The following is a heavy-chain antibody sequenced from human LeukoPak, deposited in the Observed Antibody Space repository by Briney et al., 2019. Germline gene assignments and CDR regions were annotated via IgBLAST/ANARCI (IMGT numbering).Heavy chain of an antibody. D-gene: IGHD2-2*02. CDR1: GYSFNIYY. Sequence: ASVTVSCKASGYSFNIYYIHWVRQAPGQGLEWKGIINPSGGSTRYAQKFRGRVTMTRDTSTSTVYMELSSLRSEDTAVYYCARDLHLDIVVEPTATPLDYWGQGTLVTVSS. J-gene: IGHJ4*02. V-gene: IGHV1-46*02. CDR3: ARDLHLDIVVEPTATPLDY. CDR2: INPSGGST.